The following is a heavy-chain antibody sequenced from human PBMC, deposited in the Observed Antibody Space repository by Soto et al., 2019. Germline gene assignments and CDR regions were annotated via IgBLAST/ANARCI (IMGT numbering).Heavy chain of an antibody. D-gene: IGHD2-21*02. CDR3: ARGVTAGVDY. J-gene: IGHJ4*02. CDR1: GYTFATYD. Sequence: ASVKVSCKASGYTFATYDINWVRQATGQGLEWLGWMSPNGGYTGYAQKFQGRVTMTRNTSISTAYMELSSLRSEDTAVYYCARGVTAGVDYWGQGTLVTSPQ. CDR2: MSPNGGYT. V-gene: IGHV1-8*01.